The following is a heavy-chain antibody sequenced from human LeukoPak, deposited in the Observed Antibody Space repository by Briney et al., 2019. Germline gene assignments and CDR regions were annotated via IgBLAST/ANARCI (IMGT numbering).Heavy chain of an antibody. J-gene: IGHJ4*02. D-gene: IGHD3-10*01. CDR3: ARWKRITMVRGVIQGYDFDY. Sequence: PSETLSLTCAVYGGSFSGYYWSWIRQPPGKGLERIGEINHSGSTNYNPSLKSRVTISVDTSKNQFSLKLSSVTAADTAVYYCARWKRITMVRGVIQGYDFDYWGQGTLVTVSS. V-gene: IGHV4-34*01. CDR2: INHSGST. CDR1: GGSFSGYY.